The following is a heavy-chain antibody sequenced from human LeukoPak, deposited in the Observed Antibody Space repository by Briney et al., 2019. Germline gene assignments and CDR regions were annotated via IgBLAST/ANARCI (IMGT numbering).Heavy chain of an antibody. J-gene: IGHJ4*02. Sequence: PSETLSLTCTVSGGSISSNSYYWGWIRQPPGKGLEWVSAISGSGGSTYYADSVKGRFTISRDNSKNTLYLQMNSLRAEDTAVYYCATPTPGLRSTADYWGQGTLVTVSS. D-gene: IGHD4-17*01. CDR3: ATPTPGLRSTADY. CDR1: GGSISSNSYY. V-gene: IGHV3-23*01. CDR2: ISGSGGST.